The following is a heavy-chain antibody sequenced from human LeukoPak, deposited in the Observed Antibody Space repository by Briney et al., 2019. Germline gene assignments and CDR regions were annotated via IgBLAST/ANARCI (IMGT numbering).Heavy chain of an antibody. CDR1: GFTVSTNC. CDR2: IYSGGTT. Sequence: GGSLRLSCAASGFTVSTNCMTWVRQAPGEGLEWVSTIYSGGTTYYADSVMGRFTISRHNPRNSLYLQMNSLRAEDTAVYYCARVDTVMAYYFDLWGQGTLVTVSS. D-gene: IGHD5-18*01. CDR3: ARVDTVMAYYFDL. J-gene: IGHJ4*02. V-gene: IGHV3-53*04.